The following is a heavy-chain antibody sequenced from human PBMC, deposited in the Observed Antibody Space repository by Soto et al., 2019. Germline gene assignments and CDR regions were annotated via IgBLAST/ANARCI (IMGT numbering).Heavy chain of an antibody. D-gene: IGHD3-22*01. Sequence: ALVTVPLTYTLSGGSISSNRYYWGWIRQPPGKGLEWIGNIHYSGSTYYDSSLKSRVTISVDTSKNQFSLKLSSVTAADTAMYYCASKHYYDSSGYYVVYWGQGTLVTV. V-gene: IGHV4-39*01. J-gene: IGHJ4*02. CDR2: IHYSGST. CDR3: ASKHYYDSSGYYVVY. CDR1: GGSISSNRYY.